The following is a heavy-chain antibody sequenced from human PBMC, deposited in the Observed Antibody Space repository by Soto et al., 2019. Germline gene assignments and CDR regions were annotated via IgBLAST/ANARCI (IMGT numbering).Heavy chain of an antibody. J-gene: IGHJ6*03. V-gene: IGHV1-69*05. D-gene: IGHD4-4*01. CDR1: GGTFSSYA. Sequence: SVKVSCKASGGTFSSYAIIWVRQAPGQGLEWMGGIIPIFGTANYAQKFQGRVTMTRDTSIGTAHMELRSLTPEDTAVYYCARSAPFSNAALDSLHYMDVGGKGASVTVS. CDR3: ARSAPFSNAALDSLHYMDV. CDR2: IIPIFGTA.